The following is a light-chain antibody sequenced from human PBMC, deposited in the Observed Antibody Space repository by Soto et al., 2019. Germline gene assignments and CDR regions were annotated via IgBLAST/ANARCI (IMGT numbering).Light chain of an antibody. J-gene: IGKJ1*01. V-gene: IGKV3-15*01. CDR3: QQYNSWPPWT. Sequence: EIVMTQSPATLSESPGERATLSCRASQTITSNLAWYQQKPGQAPRLLIHGASTRATGVPDRFSGSGYGTEFTLTISSLQSEDSAVYYCQQYNSWPPWTFGQGTRVEI. CDR2: GAS. CDR1: QTITSN.